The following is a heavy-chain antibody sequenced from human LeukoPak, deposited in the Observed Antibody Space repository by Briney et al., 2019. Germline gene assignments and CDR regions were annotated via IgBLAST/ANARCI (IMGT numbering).Heavy chain of an antibody. CDR1: GFTFSSYS. D-gene: IGHD3-22*01. J-gene: IGHJ6*03. CDR3: AKFRRDTMIVVVISDYYYYYYMDV. V-gene: IGHV3-23*01. Sequence: GGSLRLSCAASGFTFSSYSMNWVRQAPGKGLEWVSAISGSGGSTYYADSVKGRFTISRDNSKNTLYLQMNSLRAEDTAVYYCAKFRRDTMIVVVISDYYYYYYMDVWGKGTTVTVSS. CDR2: ISGSGGST.